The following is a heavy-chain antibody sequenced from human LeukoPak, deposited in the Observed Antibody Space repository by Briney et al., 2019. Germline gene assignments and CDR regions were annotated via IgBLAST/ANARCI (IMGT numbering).Heavy chain of an antibody. D-gene: IGHD6-19*01. CDR2: INSDGSST. Sequence: GGSLRLSCTASGFTFGDYAMSWVRQAPGKGLVWVSRINSDGSSTSYADSVKGRFTISRDNAKNTLYLQMNSLRAEDTAVYYCASDVAVADPYYFDYWGQGTLVTVSS. CDR1: GFTFGDYA. V-gene: IGHV3-74*01. CDR3: ASDVAVADPYYFDY. J-gene: IGHJ4*02.